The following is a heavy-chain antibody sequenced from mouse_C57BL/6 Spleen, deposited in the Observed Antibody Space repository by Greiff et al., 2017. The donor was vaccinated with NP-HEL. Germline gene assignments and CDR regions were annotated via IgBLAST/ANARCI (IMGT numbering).Heavy chain of an antibody. D-gene: IGHD2-4*01. CDR3: AREDYDYGDWYFDV. V-gene: IGHV5-16*01. J-gene: IGHJ1*03. Sequence: EVNVVESEGGLVQPGSSMKLSCTASGFTFSDYYMAWVRQVPEKGLEWVANINYDGSSTYYLDSLKSRFIISRDNAKNILYLQMSSLKSEDTATYYCAREDYDYGDWYFDVWGTGTTVTVSS. CDR1: GFTFSDYY. CDR2: INYDGSST.